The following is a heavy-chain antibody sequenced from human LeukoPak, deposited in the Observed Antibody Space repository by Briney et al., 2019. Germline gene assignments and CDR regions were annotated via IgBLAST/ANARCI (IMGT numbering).Heavy chain of an antibody. Sequence: GGSLRLSCAASGFSFSNYGMNWVRQAPGKGLEWVSGIIGSGAMTYYADSVKGRFTISRDNSKNTVYLQMNSLRADDTAVYYCAKEESTSSWYLGFDIWGQGTMVTVSS. CDR1: GFSFSNYG. CDR2: IIGSGAMT. V-gene: IGHV3-23*01. CDR3: AKEESTSSWYLGFDI. J-gene: IGHJ3*02. D-gene: IGHD6-13*01.